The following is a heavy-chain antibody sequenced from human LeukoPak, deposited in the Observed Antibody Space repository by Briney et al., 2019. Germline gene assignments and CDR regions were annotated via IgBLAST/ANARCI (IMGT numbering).Heavy chain of an antibody. CDR3: ANTKQFEY. Sequence: GGSLRLSCAASGFTFSSYGMHWVRQAPGKGLEWVAVISYDGSNKYYADSVKGRFTISRDNSKNTLYLQMNSLRAEDTAVYYCANTKQFEYWGQGTQVTVSS. J-gene: IGHJ4*02. V-gene: IGHV3-30*18. D-gene: IGHD1-1*01. CDR1: GFTFSSYG. CDR2: ISYDGSNK.